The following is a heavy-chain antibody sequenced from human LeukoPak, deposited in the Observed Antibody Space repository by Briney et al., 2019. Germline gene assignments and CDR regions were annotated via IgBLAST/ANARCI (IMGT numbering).Heavy chain of an antibody. V-gene: IGHV3-21*04. CDR2: ISSSSSYI. Sequence: PGGSLRLSCAASGFTFSSYSMNWVRQAPGKGLEWVSSISSSSSYIYYADSVKGRFTISRDNAKNSLYLQMNSLRAEDTAVYYCAKTYSSSRAHYYYYYYMDVWGKGTTVTISS. D-gene: IGHD6-13*01. CDR3: AKTYSSSRAHYYYYYYMDV. J-gene: IGHJ6*03. CDR1: GFTFSSYS.